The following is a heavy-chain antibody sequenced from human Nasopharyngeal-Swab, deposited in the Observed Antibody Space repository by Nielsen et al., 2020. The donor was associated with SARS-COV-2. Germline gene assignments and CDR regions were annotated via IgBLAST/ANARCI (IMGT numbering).Heavy chain of an antibody. CDR1: GYTFTSYG. V-gene: IGHV1-18*01. D-gene: IGHD2-2*01. Sequence: ASVKVSCKASGYTFTSYGISWVRLAPGQGLEWMGWISAYNGNTNCAQKLQGRVTMTTDTSTSTAYMELRSLRSDDTAVYYCASNPLYCSSTSCYHDAFDIWGQGTMVTVSS. CDR3: ASNPLYCSSTSCYHDAFDI. J-gene: IGHJ3*02. CDR2: ISAYNGNT.